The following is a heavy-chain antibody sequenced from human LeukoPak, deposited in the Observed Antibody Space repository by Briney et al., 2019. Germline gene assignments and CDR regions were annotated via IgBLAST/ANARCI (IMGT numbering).Heavy chain of an antibody. CDR2: ISSSSSYI. Sequence: GGSLRLSCAASGFTFSSYSMNWVRQAPGKGLEWVSSISSSSSYIYYADSVKGRLTISRDNAKNSLYLQMNSLRAEDTAVYYCARGRDLATIYDYWGQGTLVTVSS. CDR1: GFTFSSYS. CDR3: ARGRDLATIYDY. V-gene: IGHV3-21*01. D-gene: IGHD5-12*01. J-gene: IGHJ4*02.